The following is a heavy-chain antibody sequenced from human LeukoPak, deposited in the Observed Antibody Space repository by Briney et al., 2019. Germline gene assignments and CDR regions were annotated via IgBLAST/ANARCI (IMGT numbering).Heavy chain of an antibody. CDR2: VSHDGPSK. J-gene: IGHJ4*02. CDR1: GFPFSGYN. Sequence: GGSLRLSCEASGFPFSGYNLHWVRQAPGKGPEWVALVSHDGPSKYYADSVKGRFTISRDNSKGTVYLDMNGLRLDDTAVYYCVREGGFVVTIFGYWGQGTLVTVSS. D-gene: IGHD3-3*01. CDR3: VREGGFVVTIFGY. V-gene: IGHV3-30*04.